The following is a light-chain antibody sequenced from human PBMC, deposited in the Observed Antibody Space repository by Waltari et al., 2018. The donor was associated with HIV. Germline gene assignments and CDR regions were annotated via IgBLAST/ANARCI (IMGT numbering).Light chain of an antibody. CDR1: TGAVTSGHY. Sequence: QAVVTQEPSLTVSPGGTVTLTCASNTGAVTSGHYPYWFQQKPGQAPRTLIYDTSNKHSWTPARFSGSLLGGKAALTLSGAQPEDEAEYYCLLSYSDTRGGVFGGGTKLTVL. J-gene: IGLJ3*02. CDR2: DTS. V-gene: IGLV7-46*01. CDR3: LLSYSDTRGGV.